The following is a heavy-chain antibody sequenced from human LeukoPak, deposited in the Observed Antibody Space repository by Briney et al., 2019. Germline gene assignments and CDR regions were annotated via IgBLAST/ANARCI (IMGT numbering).Heavy chain of an antibody. J-gene: IGHJ4*02. Sequence: GGSLRLSCAASGFTFSSYSMNWVRQAPGKGLEWVSSISGSSSYIYYADSVKGRFTISRDNAKNSLYLQMNSLRAEDTAVYYCARASSRLDFDYWGQGTLVTVSS. D-gene: IGHD6-13*01. V-gene: IGHV3-21*01. CDR2: ISGSSSYI. CDR3: ARASSRLDFDY. CDR1: GFTFSSYS.